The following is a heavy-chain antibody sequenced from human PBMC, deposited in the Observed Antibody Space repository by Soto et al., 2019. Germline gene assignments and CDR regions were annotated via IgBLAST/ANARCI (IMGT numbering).Heavy chain of an antibody. D-gene: IGHD3-16*02. Sequence: PGGSLRLSCAASGFTFSSYEMNWVRQAPGKGLEWVSYISSSGSTIYYADSVKGRFTISRDNAKNSLYLQMNSLRAEDTAVYYCARDTEFGELTLFDPWGQGTLVTVSS. V-gene: IGHV3-48*03. CDR3: ARDTEFGELTLFDP. CDR2: ISSSGSTI. J-gene: IGHJ5*02. CDR1: GFTFSSYE.